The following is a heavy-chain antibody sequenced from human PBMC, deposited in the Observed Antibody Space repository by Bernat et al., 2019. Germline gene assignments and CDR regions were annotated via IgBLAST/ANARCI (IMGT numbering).Heavy chain of an antibody. CDR3: TRRAAPNAFDL. V-gene: IGHV1-46*03. J-gene: IGHJ3*01. CDR2: IYPGGGDT. Sequence: QVQLVQSGAEVKKPGASVKVSCKTSGYTFTNYYIHWVRQAPGQGLEWMGSIYPGGGDTSYAQKFQGRVTMTRDTATTTVYMDLSSLRSEDTAVYYCTRRAAPNAFDLWGQGTMVTVSS. CDR1: GYTFTNYY. D-gene: IGHD2-15*01.